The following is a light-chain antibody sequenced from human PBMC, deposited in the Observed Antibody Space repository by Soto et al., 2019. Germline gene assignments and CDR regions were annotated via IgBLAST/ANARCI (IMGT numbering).Light chain of an antibody. V-gene: IGKV3-20*01. J-gene: IGKJ2*01. CDR1: QSISN. CDR3: LQYGSSYT. CDR2: DTS. Sequence: ENVLTQSPGTLSVSPGERATLSCRASQSISNLAWYQQKPGQAPRLVIYDTSSMATGIPDRFSGSGCGTDFTLTISRLEPEDAAVYYCLQYGSSYTFGQGTKLEIK.